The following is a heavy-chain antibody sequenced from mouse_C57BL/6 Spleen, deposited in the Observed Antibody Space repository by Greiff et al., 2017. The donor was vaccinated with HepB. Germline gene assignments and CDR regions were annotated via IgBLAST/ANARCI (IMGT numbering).Heavy chain of an antibody. CDR3: ARDDYDGGFAY. CDR1: GFTFSSYA. J-gene: IGHJ3*01. V-gene: IGHV5-4*01. D-gene: IGHD2-4*01. CDR2: ISDGGSYT. Sequence: EVQGVESGGGLVKPGGSLKLSCAASGFTFSSYAMSWVRQTPEKRLEWVATISDGGSYTYYPDNVKGRFPISRDNAKNNLYLQRSHLKSEDTAMYYCARDDYDGGFAYWGQGTLVTVSA.